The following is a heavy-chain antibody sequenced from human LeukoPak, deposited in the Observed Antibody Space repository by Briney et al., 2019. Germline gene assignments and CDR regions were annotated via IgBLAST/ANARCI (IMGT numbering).Heavy chain of an antibody. V-gene: IGHV3-30-3*01. CDR1: GFTFSSYA. J-gene: IGHJ6*02. CDR3: AKDYV. CDR2: ISYDGSNK. Sequence: GGSLRLSCAASGFTFSSYAMHWVRQAPGKGLEWVAVISYDGSNKYYADSVKGRFTISRDNSKNTLYLQMNSLRAEDTAVYYCAKDYVWGQGTTVTVSS.